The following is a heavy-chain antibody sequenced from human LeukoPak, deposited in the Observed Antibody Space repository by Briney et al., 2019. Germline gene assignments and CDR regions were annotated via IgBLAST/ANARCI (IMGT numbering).Heavy chain of an antibody. CDR3: ARHFFDWFRMKWFDP. J-gene: IGHJ5*02. D-gene: IGHD3-9*01. CDR1: GGSISSSNYY. Sequence: PSQTLSLTCTVSGGSISSSNYYWSWIRQPAGKGLEWIGRIYTSGSTNYNPSLKSRVTISVDTSKNQFSLKLSSVTAADTAVYYCARHFFDWFRMKWFDPWGQGTLVTVSS. V-gene: IGHV4-61*02. CDR2: IYTSGST.